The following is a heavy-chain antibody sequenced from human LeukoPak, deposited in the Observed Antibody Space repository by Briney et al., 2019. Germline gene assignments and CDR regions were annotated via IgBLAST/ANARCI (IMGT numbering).Heavy chain of an antibody. J-gene: IGHJ5*02. CDR3: AMVYCSSTSCYEDNWFDP. Sequence: ASVKVSCKASGYTFTSYGISWVRQAPGQGLEWMGWISAYNGNTNYAQKLQGRVTMTTDTSTSTAYMELRSLRSDDTAVYYCAMVYCSSTSCYEDNWFDPWGRGTLVTVSS. D-gene: IGHD2-2*01. CDR2: ISAYNGNT. CDR1: GYTFTSYG. V-gene: IGHV1-18*01.